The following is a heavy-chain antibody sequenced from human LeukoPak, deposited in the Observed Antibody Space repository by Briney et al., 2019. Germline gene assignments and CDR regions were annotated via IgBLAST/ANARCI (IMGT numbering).Heavy chain of an antibody. J-gene: IGHJ6*03. D-gene: IGHD3-22*01. CDR1: GGSISSYY. Sequence: SETLSLTCTVSGGSISSYYWSWIRQPPGKGLVWIGYLYYSGSTNYNPSLKSRVTISVDTSKNQFSLKLSSVTAADTAVYYCAGGVTMIAYYYYMDVWGKGTTVTVSS. CDR2: LYYSGST. CDR3: AGGVTMIAYYYYMDV. V-gene: IGHV4-59*01.